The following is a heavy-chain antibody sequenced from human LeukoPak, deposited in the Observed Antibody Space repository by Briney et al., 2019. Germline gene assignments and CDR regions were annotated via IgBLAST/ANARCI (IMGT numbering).Heavy chain of an antibody. CDR3: ARPQSSSSWHKWFDP. D-gene: IGHD6-13*01. CDR1: GYTFTGYY. Sequence: ASVKVSCKASGYTFTGYYMHWVRQAPGQGLEWMGRINPNSGGTNYAQKFQGRVTMTRDTSISTAYMELSRLRSDDTAVYYCARPQSSSSWHKWFDPWGQGTLVTVSS. V-gene: IGHV1-2*06. CDR2: INPNSGGT. J-gene: IGHJ5*02.